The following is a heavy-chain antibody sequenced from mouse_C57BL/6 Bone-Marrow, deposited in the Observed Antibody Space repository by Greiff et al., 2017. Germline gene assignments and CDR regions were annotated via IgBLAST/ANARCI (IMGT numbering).Heavy chain of an antibody. J-gene: IGHJ3*01. D-gene: IGHD1-1*01. CDR2: VHPNSGST. V-gene: IGHV1-64*01. CDR3: ARCFYYCGSSGFAY. Sequence: QVQLQQPGAELVKPGASVKLSCKASGYTFTSYWMHWVKQRPGQGLEWIGMVHPNSGSTNYNEKFKSKATLTVYKSSSTAYMQLSSLTSEDSAVYYCARCFYYCGSSGFAYWGQGTLVTVSA. CDR1: GYTFTSYW.